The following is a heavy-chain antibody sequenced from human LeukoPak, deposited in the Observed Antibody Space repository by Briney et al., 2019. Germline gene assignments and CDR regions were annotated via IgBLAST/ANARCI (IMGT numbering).Heavy chain of an antibody. J-gene: IGHJ3*02. CDR3: ARDSVCSSTSCSILDAFDI. CDR2: SYSRSTT. CDR1: GGSISSGDYY. V-gene: IGHV4-30-4*08. D-gene: IGHD2-2*01. Sequence: TSESLSLTCTVSGGSISSGDYYWSWMRQPPGKGLEWLVYSYSRSTTYYNPALKRRVTISVDSSKNQFSLKLSSVTAADKAVYYCARDSVCSSTSCSILDAFDIWGQGTMVTVSS.